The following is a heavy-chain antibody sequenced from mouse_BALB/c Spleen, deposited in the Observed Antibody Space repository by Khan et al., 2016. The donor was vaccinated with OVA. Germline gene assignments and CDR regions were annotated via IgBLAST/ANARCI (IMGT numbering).Heavy chain of an antibody. CDR1: GYTFTTYW. V-gene: IGHV1-7*01. CDR2: INPSTGYT. D-gene: IGHD2-10*02. CDR3: ERRGLYGLFAY. J-gene: IGHJ3*01. Sequence: QVQLQQSGAELAKPGASVKMSCTPSGYTFTTYWIHWIKQRPGQGLEWIGYINPSTGYTESNKNFKDKATLTAAESSSTAYMQLNSLTSADSAVYYCERRGLYGLFAYWGQGTLVTVSA.